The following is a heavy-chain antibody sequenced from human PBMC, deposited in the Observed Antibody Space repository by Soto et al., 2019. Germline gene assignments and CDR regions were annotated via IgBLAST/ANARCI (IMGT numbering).Heavy chain of an antibody. CDR1: GFTVSSNY. V-gene: IGHV3-66*01. CDR3: ARDFRGYVYKGFLESWYYYGMDV. J-gene: IGHJ6*02. D-gene: IGHD3-3*01. Sequence: GGSLRLSCAAFGFTVSSNYMSWVRQAPGKGLEWVSVIYSGGSTYYADSVKGRFTISRDNSKNTLYLQMNSLRAEDTAVYYCARDFRGYVYKGFLESWYYYGMDVWGQGTTVTVSS. CDR2: IYSGGST.